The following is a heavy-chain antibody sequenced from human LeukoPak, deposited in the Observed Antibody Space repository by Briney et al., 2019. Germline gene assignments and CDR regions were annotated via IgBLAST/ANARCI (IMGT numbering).Heavy chain of an antibody. CDR2: ITNSGDNT. J-gene: IGHJ5*02. D-gene: IGHD3-3*01. CDR3: AKRNDFWSGYYPDP. Sequence: PGGSLRLSCAASGFMFSSYVMSWVRQAPGKGLEWVSGITNSGDNTYYADSVKGRFTISRDNSKNTLYLQMNSLRAEDTAVYYCAKRNDFWSGYYPDPWGQGTPVTVSS. CDR1: GFMFSSYV. V-gene: IGHV3-23*01.